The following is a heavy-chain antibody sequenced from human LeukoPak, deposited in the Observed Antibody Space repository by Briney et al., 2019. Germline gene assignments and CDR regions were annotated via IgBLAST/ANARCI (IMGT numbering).Heavy chain of an antibody. V-gene: IGHV3-23*01. CDR1: GFTFSSYA. CDR3: AKDGPDFWSAIDY. D-gene: IGHD3-3*01. Sequence: PGGSLRLSCAASGFTFSSYAMSWVRQAPGMGLEGVSAISGNGGNTYYADSVKGRFTISRDNSKNTLYLQMNSVRAEVTAVYYCAKDGPDFWSAIDYWGQGTLVTVSS. CDR2: ISGNGGNT. J-gene: IGHJ4*02.